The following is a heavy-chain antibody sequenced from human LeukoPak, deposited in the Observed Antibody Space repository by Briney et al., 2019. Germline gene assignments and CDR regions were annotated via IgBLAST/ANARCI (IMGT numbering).Heavy chain of an antibody. V-gene: IGHV4-4*07. J-gene: IGHJ6*03. CDR2: IYTSGRT. Sequence: SETLSLTCTVSGGSISSYYWSWIRQPAGKGLEWIGRIYTSGRTNYNPSLKSRVTISVDKSKNQFSLKLSSVTAADTAVYYCAREKIVVVVAAPGYYYYMDVWGKGTTVTVSS. D-gene: IGHD2-15*01. CDR3: AREKIVVVVAAPGYYYYMDV. CDR1: GGSISSYY.